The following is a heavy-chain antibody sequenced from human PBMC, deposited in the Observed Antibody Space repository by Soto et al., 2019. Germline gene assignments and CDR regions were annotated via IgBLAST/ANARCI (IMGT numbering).Heavy chain of an antibody. J-gene: IGHJ3*02. V-gene: IGHV3-7*03. CDR3: ARDRSGGSWDAFDI. CDR1: GFTFSSYW. CDR2: IKQDGSEK. D-gene: IGHD2-15*01. Sequence: EVQLLESGGGLVQPGGSLRLSCAASGFTFSSYWMSWVRQAPGKGLEWVANIKQDGSEKYYVDSVKGRFTISRDNAKNSLYLQMNSLRAEDTAVYYCARDRSGGSWDAFDIWGQGTMVTVSS.